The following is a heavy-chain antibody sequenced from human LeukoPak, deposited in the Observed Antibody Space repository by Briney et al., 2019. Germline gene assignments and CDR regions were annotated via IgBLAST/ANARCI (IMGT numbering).Heavy chain of an antibody. CDR3: ARGVVPAAKGWFDP. CDR2: IYYSGST. Sequence: PETLSLTCTVSGGSITSYYWSWIRQPPGKGLEWIGYIYYSGSTNYNPSLKSRVTISVDTSKNQFSLNLSSVTAADTAVYYCARGVVPAAKGWFDPWGQGTLVTVSA. J-gene: IGHJ5*02. V-gene: IGHV4-59*01. D-gene: IGHD2-2*01. CDR1: GGSITSYY.